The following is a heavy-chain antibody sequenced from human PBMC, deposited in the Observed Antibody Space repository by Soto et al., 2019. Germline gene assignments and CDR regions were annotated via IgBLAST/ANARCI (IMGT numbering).Heavy chain of an antibody. CDR2: IYYSGST. CDR3: VSRRQDGFRYYYGMDV. CDR1: GGSISSSSYY. Sequence: PSETLSLTCTVSGGSISSSSYYWGWIRQPPGKGLEWIGYIYYSGSTYYNPSLKSRVTISVDTSKNQFSLKLSSVTAADTAVYYCVSRRQDGFRYYYGMDVSGQGPMVT. J-gene: IGHJ6*02. D-gene: IGHD2-21*01. V-gene: IGHV4-31*03.